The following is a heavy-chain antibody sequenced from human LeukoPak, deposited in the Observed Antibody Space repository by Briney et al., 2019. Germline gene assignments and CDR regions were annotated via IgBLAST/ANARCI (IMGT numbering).Heavy chain of an antibody. D-gene: IGHD3-9*01. V-gene: IGHV4-61*02. J-gene: IGHJ3*02. CDR2: IYTSGST. Sequence: SQTLSLTCTVSGGSISSGSYYWSWIRQPAGKGLEWIGRIYTSGSTNYNPSLKSRVTISVDTSKNQFSLKLSSVTAADTAVYYCARVLGRYFDWYLSRADALDIWGQGTMVTVSS. CDR3: ARVLGRYFDWYLSRADALDI. CDR1: GGSISSGSYY.